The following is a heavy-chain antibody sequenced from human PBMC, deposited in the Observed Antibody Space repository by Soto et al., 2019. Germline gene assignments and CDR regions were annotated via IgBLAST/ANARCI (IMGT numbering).Heavy chain of an antibody. CDR2: IWYDGSNK. Sequence: QVQLVESGGGVVQPGRSLRLSCAASGFTFSSYGMHWVRQAPGKGLEWVAVIWYDGSNKYYADSVKGRFTISRDNSKNTLYLKMNSLRAEDTAVYYCARDKGARGGWDYWGQGTLVTVSS. J-gene: IGHJ4*02. V-gene: IGHV3-33*01. CDR3: ARDKGARGGWDY. D-gene: IGHD2-15*01. CDR1: GFTFSSYG.